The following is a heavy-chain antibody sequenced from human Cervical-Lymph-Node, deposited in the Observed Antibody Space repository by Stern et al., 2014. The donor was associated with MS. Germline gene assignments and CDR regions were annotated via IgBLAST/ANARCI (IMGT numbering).Heavy chain of an antibody. CDR1: GFIFSTYG. J-gene: IGHJ3*02. CDR2: ISYDGTNT. Sequence: VQLLESGGGVVQPGRSLRLSCAASGFIFSTYGMHWVRQAPGKGLEWVALISYDGTNTDFSDSVKGRFTVSRDNSKNTLYLQMNILSAEDTAVYYCVRPYGYSYTSYAFDIWGQGTMVSVSS. D-gene: IGHD5-18*01. CDR3: VRPYGYSYTSYAFDI. V-gene: IGHV3-30*03.